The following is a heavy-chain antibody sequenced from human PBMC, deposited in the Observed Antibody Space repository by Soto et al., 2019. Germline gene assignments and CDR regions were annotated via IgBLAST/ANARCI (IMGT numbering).Heavy chain of an antibody. CDR1: GFSLSTSGVG. CDR2: IYWDDDK. J-gene: IGHJ5*02. D-gene: IGHD3-10*01. CDR3: ANQGGSGWFDP. V-gene: IGHV2-5*02. Sequence: QITLKESGPTLVKPTQTLTLTCTFSGFSLSTSGVGVGWIRQPPGKALEWLALIYWDDDKRYSPSLKSRLTLHKDTSKNQGGLNMTNMDPVETATYYCANQGGSGWFDPRGQGTLVTVSS.